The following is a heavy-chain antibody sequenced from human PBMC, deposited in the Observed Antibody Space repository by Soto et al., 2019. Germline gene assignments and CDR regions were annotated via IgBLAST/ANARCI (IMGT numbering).Heavy chain of an antibody. Sequence: SETLSLTCTVSGGSISSYYWSWIRQPPGKGLEWIGYIYYSGSTNYNPSLKSRVTISVDTSKNQFSLKLSSVTAADTAVYYCARERYDFWSGPTRFDAWGQGALVTVSS. CDR3: ARERYDFWSGPTRFDA. V-gene: IGHV4-59*01. CDR1: GGSISSYY. CDR2: IYYSGST. D-gene: IGHD3-3*01. J-gene: IGHJ5*02.